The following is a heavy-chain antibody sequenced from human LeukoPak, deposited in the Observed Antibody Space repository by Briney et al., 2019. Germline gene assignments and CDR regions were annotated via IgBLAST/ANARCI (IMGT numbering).Heavy chain of an antibody. Sequence: GGSLRLSCAASGFTFSSYGMHWVRQAPGKGLEWVAVISYDGSNKYYADSVKGRFTISRDNSKNTLYLQMNSLRAEDTAVYYCAKDKRSTTYYYMDVWGKGTTVTVSS. CDR3: AKDKRSTTYYYMDV. CDR1: GFTFSSYG. V-gene: IGHV3-30*18. D-gene: IGHD1-1*01. J-gene: IGHJ6*03. CDR2: ISYDGSNK.